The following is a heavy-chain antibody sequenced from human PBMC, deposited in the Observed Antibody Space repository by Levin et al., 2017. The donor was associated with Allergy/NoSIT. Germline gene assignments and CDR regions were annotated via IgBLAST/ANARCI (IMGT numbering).Heavy chain of an antibody. CDR2: ISGSGGST. V-gene: IGHV3-23*01. J-gene: IGHJ4*02. CDR3: AKGARWHYYFDY. Sequence: LSLTCAASGFTFSSYVMSWVRQAPGKGLEWVSAISGSGGSTNYADSVKGRFTISRDNSKNTLYLQMNSLRAEDTAVYYCAKGARWHYYFDYWGQGTLVTVSS. D-gene: IGHD2-15*01. CDR1: GFTFSSYV.